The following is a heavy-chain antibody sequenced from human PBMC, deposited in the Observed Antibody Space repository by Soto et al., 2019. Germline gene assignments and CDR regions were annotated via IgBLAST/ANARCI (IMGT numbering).Heavy chain of an antibody. CDR2: IYYSGST. D-gene: IGHD3-3*01. V-gene: IGHV4-59*01. Sequence: SETLSLTCTVSGGSISSYYWSWIRQPPGKGLEWIGYIYYSGSTNHNPSLKSRVTISVDTSKNQFSLKLSSVTAADTAVYYCARVDFGVVRSAMVEYYMDVWGKGTTVTVSS. J-gene: IGHJ6*03. CDR3: ARVDFGVVRSAMVEYYMDV. CDR1: GGSISSYY.